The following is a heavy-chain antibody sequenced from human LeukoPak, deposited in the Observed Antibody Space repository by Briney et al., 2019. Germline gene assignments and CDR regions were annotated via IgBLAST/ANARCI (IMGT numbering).Heavy chain of an antibody. CDR2: INHSGST. D-gene: IGHD3-22*01. CDR3: AISSGYTYNWFDP. CDR1: GGSFSGYY. V-gene: IGHV4-34*01. J-gene: IGHJ5*02. Sequence: PSETLSLTCAVYGGSFSGYYWSWIRQPPGEGLEWIGEINHSGSTNYNPSLKSRVTISVDTSKNQFSLKLSSVTAADTAVYYCAISSGYTYNWFDPWGQGTLVTVSS.